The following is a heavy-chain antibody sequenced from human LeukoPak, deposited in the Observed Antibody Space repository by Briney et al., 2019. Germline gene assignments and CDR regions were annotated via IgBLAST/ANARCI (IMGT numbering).Heavy chain of an antibody. J-gene: IGHJ4*02. Sequence: GGSLRLSCAASGFTVSTSYMNWVRQAPGKGLEWASVIYGGGSTYYADSVRGRFTISRDNSKNTLYLQMNSLRAEDTAVYYCARDAVYSSSWQYYWGQGTLVTVSS. V-gene: IGHV3-53*01. CDR2: IYGGGST. CDR3: ARDAVYSSSWQYY. CDR1: GFTVSTSY. D-gene: IGHD6-13*01.